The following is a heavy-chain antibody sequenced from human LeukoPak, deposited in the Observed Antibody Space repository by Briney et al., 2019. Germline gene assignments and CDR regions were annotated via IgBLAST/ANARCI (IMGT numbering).Heavy chain of an antibody. D-gene: IGHD1-1*01. J-gene: IGHJ4*02. V-gene: IGHV3-23*01. CDR2: IRGNGDTA. Sequence: PGGSLRLSCAASGFTFSSIAMTWVRQAPGKGLEWVSTIRGNGDTAYNADSVRGRFAISRDDSKNALFLQMNSLRLEDTAIYYCAKGQELDDGVFDSWGQGTRVTVCS. CDR1: GFTFSSIA. CDR3: AKGQELDDGVFDS.